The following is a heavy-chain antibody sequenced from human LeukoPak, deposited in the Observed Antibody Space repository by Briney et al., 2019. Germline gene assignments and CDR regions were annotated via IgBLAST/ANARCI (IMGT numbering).Heavy chain of an antibody. CDR1: GFSLRTSGVG. V-gene: IGHV2-5*02. CDR2: IYWDDDK. Sequence: SGPTLVKPTQTLTLTCTFSGFSLRTSGVGVGWIRQPPGKALEWLALIYWDDDKRYSPSLKSRLTITKDTSKNQVVLSMTDIDPVDTATYYCAHRWVGSSWYWVYFDYWGPGTLVTVSS. CDR3: AHRWVGSSWYWVYFDY. J-gene: IGHJ4*02. D-gene: IGHD6-13*01.